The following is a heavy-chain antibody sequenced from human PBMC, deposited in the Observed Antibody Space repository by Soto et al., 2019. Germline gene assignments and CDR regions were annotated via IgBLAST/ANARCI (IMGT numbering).Heavy chain of an antibody. CDR3: ARDIIIYYYDRGGSDIDT. CDR2: ISAYNGNT. D-gene: IGHD3-22*01. CDR1: GYTFTSYG. J-gene: IGHJ4*02. Sequence: ASVKVSCKASGYTFTSYGISWVRQAPGQGLEWMGWISAYNGNTNYAQKLQGRVTMTTNTSTSPAYRELRSLRSDATAVYYCARDIIIYYYDRGGSDIDTWGQENVLTISS. V-gene: IGHV1-18*01.